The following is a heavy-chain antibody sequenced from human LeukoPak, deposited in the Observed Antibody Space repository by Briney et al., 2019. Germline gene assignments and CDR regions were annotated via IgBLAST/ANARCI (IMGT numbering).Heavy chain of an antibody. CDR2: ISWNSGSI. D-gene: IGHD3-22*01. V-gene: IGHV3-9*01. CDR3: AKGTYYYDSSGYYSAAFDY. J-gene: IGHJ4*02. CDR1: GFTFDDYA. Sequence: GGSLRLSCAASGFTFDDYAMHWVRQAPGKGLEWVSGISWNSGSIGYADSVKGRFTISRDNAKNSLYLQMNSLRAEDTALYYCAKGTYYYDSSGYYSAAFDYWGQGTLVTVSS.